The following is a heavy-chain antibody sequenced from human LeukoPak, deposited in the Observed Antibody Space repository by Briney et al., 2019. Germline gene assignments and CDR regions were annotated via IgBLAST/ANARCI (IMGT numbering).Heavy chain of an antibody. CDR2: IYSGGST. Sequence: GGSLRLSCAASGFTVSSNYMSWVRQAPGKGLEWVSVIYSGGSTYYADSVKGRFTISRDNSKNTLYLQMNSLRAEDTAVYYCASVCGDCYSSYYFDYWGQGTLVTVSS. D-gene: IGHD2-21*02. V-gene: IGHV3-66*01. CDR3: ASVCGDCYSSYYFDY. CDR1: GFTVSSNY. J-gene: IGHJ4*02.